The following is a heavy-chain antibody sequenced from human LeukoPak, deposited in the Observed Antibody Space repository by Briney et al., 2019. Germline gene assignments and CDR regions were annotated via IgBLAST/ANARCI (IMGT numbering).Heavy chain of an antibody. Sequence: ASVKVSCKASGYTGTSYGISWVRHAPRQRLERMGWISAYNDNTNYTQKLQGRVTMTTDTSTSTAYMELRSLRSDDTAVYYCARDLLVGSGWAYDAFDIWGQGTMVTVSS. CDR3: ARDLLVGSGWAYDAFDI. J-gene: IGHJ3*02. V-gene: IGHV1-18*04. CDR2: ISAYNDNT. D-gene: IGHD6-19*01. CDR1: GYTGTSYG.